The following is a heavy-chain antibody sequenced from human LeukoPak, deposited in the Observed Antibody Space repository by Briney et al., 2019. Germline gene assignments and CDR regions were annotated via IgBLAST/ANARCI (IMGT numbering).Heavy chain of an antibody. CDR3: ARTSARGAQFDY. D-gene: IGHD3-10*01. CDR1: GGSTSSCY. V-gene: IGHV4-4*07. Sequence: SETLSLTCSVSGGSTSSCYWSWIRQPAGKGLEWIGRIYSSGSTNYNPSLKTRVTMSLDTSKNQFSLNLTTVTAADTAVYYCARTSARGAQFDYWGQGTLVTVSS. CDR2: IYSSGST. J-gene: IGHJ4*02.